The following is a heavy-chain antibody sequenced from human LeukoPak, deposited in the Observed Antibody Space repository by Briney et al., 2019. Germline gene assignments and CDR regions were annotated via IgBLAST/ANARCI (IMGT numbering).Heavy chain of an antibody. V-gene: IGHV3-30*18. J-gene: IGHJ4*02. D-gene: IGHD6-19*01. Sequence: GGSLRLSCAASGFTFSSYGMHWVRQAPGKGLEWVAVISYDGSNKYYADSVKGRFTISRDNSKNTLYLQMNSLRAEDTAVYYSAKDKYSSGWWAMDYWGQGTLVTVSS. CDR2: ISYDGSNK. CDR1: GFTFSSYG. CDR3: AKDKYSSGWWAMDY.